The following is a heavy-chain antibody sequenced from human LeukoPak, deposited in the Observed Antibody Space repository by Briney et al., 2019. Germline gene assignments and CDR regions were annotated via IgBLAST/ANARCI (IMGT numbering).Heavy chain of an antibody. CDR2: IYYSGST. CDR1: GGSISSSSYY. J-gene: IGHJ2*01. Sequence: SETLSLTCTVSGGSISSSSYYWGWIRQPPGKGLEWIGSIYYSGSTYYNPSLKSRVTISVDTSKNQFSLKLSSVTAADTAVYYCARELGGWDFWSGYYPSEQKNWYFDLWGRGTLVTVSS. CDR3: ARELGGWDFWSGYYPSEQKNWYFDL. V-gene: IGHV4-39*07. D-gene: IGHD3-3*01.